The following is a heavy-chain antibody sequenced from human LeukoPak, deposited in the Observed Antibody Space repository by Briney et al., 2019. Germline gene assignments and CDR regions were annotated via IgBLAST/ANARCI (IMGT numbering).Heavy chain of an antibody. CDR1: GGSFSGYY. J-gene: IGHJ4*02. D-gene: IGHD3-22*01. Sequence: SETLSLTCAVYGGSFSGYYWSWIRQPPAKGLELMGEVSHNGSTNNNPSLKSQGTLSVDMSKNQYSLNLSSVTAADTAVYYCERGRSYYYDSSGSSDYWGQGTLVTVSS. CDR3: ERGRSYYYDSSGSSDY. CDR2: VSHNGST. V-gene: IGHV4-34*04.